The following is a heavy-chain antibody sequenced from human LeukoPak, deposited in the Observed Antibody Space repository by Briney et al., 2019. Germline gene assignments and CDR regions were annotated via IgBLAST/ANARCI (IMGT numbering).Heavy chain of an antibody. CDR2: IYTSGST. V-gene: IGHV4-4*07. Sequence: KPSETLSLTCTVSGGSISSYYWSWIRQPAGKGLEWIGRIYTSGSTNYNPSLKSRVTMSVDTSKNQFSLKLSSVTAADTAVYYCARPYCSAGNCYSNFDSWGQGTLVTVSS. CDR3: ARPYCSAGNCYSNFDS. J-gene: IGHJ4*02. CDR1: GGSISSYY. D-gene: IGHD2-15*01.